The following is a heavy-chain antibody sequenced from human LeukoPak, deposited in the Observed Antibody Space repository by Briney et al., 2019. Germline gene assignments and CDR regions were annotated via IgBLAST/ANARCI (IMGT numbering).Heavy chain of an antibody. J-gene: IGHJ4*02. Sequence: ASVKVSCKASGYPLTTYYMHWVRQAPGQGLEWVGIINPNGGTTNYAQRFQGRATMTRDTSTSTVYMELSSLRSEDTAVYYCARESMIARERKFDYWGQGTLVTVSS. CDR2: INPNGGTT. D-gene: IGHD3-22*01. CDR3: ARESMIARERKFDY. V-gene: IGHV1-46*01. CDR1: GYPLTTYY.